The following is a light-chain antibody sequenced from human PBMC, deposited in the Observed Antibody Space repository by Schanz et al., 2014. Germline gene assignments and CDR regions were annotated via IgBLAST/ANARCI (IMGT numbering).Light chain of an antibody. CDR2: AAS. Sequence: AIRMTQSPSSFSASTGDRVTITCRASQGISSYLAWYQQKPGKAPKLLIYAASTLQSGVPSRFSGSGSGTDFTLTISCLQSEDFATYYCQQYDSVSWTFGQGTTVEAK. J-gene: IGKJ1*01. V-gene: IGKV1-8*01. CDR1: QGISSY. CDR3: QQYDSVSWT.